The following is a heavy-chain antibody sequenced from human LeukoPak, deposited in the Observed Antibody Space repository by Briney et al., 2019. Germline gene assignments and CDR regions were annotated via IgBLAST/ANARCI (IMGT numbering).Heavy chain of an antibody. CDR3: ARRGYTFGNWFDP. CDR1: GGSFSGYY. D-gene: IGHD5-18*01. Sequence: SETLSLTCAVYGGSFSGYYWSWIRQPPGKGLEWIGEINHSGSTNYNPSLKSRVTISVDTSKNQFSLKLSSVTAADAAVYYCARRGYTFGNWFDPWGQGTLVTVSS. CDR2: INHSGST. J-gene: IGHJ5*02. V-gene: IGHV4-34*01.